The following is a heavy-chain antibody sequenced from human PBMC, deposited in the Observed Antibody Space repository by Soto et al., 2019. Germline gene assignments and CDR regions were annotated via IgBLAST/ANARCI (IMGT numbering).Heavy chain of an antibody. CDR2: IYHGGST. D-gene: IGHD6-19*01. CDR3: ARVSRPGEQWPRTFDY. J-gene: IGHJ4*02. V-gene: IGHV4-4*02. CDR1: SGSISSSNW. Sequence: SETLSLTCAVSSGSISSSNWWSWVRQPPGKGLEWIGEIYHGGSTNYNPSLKSRVTISVDKSKNQFSLKLSSVTAADTAVYYCARVSRPGEQWPRTFDYWGQGTLVTVSS.